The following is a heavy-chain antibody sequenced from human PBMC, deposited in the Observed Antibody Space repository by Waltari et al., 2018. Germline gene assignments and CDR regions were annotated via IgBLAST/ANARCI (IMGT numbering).Heavy chain of an antibody. CDR1: GFTFSMSW. D-gene: IGHD3-16*01. J-gene: IGHJ4*02. CDR3: AREPVGVVRTDF. V-gene: IGHV3-74*03. Sequence: EMQLVESGGGSVQPGDSLRLSCAASGFTFSMSWMHWVRQAPGKGLIWVSRIGTDGKNAEYAYPVKGRCTISRDNAKNVVYLKMNSLRAEDTGRYYCAREPVGVVRTDFWGQGTQVTVSS. CDR2: IGTDGKNA.